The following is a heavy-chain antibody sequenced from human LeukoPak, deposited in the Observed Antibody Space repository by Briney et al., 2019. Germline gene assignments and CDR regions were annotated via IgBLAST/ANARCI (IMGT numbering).Heavy chain of an antibody. V-gene: IGHV4-59*01. J-gene: IGHJ4*02. CDR2: IYHIGSP. D-gene: IGHD1-26*01. CDR3: ARDGYSGSSLFDY. Sequence: PSETLSLTCTVSGGFISNYYWSWIRQPPGKGLEWMGYIYHIGSPNYNPSLKSRVTISVDTSRNQFSLKLSSVTAADTAVYYCARDGYSGSSLFDYWGQGALVTVSS. CDR1: GGFISNYY.